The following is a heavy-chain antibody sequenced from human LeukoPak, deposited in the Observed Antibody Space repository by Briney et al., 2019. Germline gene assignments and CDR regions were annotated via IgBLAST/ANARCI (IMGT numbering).Heavy chain of an antibody. J-gene: IGHJ4*02. CDR2: ITSSGVST. CDR1: GFTFSSYG. V-gene: IGHV3-23*01. D-gene: IGHD5-18*01. Sequence: GASLRLSRAASGFTFSSYGMSWVRQAPGKGLEWVSSITSSGVSTYYADSVKGRFTISRDNSKNTLFLQMNSLRAEDTAVYYCARCGYSYGCDYWGQGTLVTVSS. CDR3: ARCGYSYGCDY.